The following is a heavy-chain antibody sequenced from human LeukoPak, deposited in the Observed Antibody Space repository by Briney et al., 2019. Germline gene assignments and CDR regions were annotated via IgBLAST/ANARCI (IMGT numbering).Heavy chain of an antibody. V-gene: IGHV3-23*01. CDR2: ISSSGGST. J-gene: IGHJ4*02. Sequence: GGSLRLSCAASGFTFSDYSMSWVRQAPGKGLEWVSSISSSGGSTYYADSVKGRFTISRDNSKNTLYLQMNSLRAEDTAVYYCAKDDDSSGYYPGYWGQGTLVTVSS. CDR1: GFTFSDYS. CDR3: AKDDDSSGYYPGY. D-gene: IGHD3-22*01.